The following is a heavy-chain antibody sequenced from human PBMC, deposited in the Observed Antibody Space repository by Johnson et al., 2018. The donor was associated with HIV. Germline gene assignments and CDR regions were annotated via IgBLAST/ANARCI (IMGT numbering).Heavy chain of an antibody. D-gene: IGHD3-22*01. Sequence: VQLVESGGGLVQPGGSLRLSCAASGFTFSSYAMSWVRQAPGKGLDWVSASSGDGGRTYYADSVKGRFIISRDNSKNTVYLQMGSLRAEDMAVYYCARDRGTMIVVGSAFDIWGQGTRVTVSS. CDR1: GFTFSSYA. V-gene: IGHV3-64*07. CDR2: SSGDGGRT. J-gene: IGHJ3*02. CDR3: ARDRGTMIVVGSAFDI.